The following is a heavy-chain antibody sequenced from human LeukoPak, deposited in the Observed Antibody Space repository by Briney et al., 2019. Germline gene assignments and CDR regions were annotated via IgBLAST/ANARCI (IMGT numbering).Heavy chain of an antibody. Sequence: SETLSLTCTVSGGSISSYYWSWIRQPPGKRLEWIGYIYGSGSTNYNPSLKSRVTISIDTSKSQLSLKLSSVTAADTAVYYCARVPVTTYWYFDLWGRGNLVTVSS. CDR2: IYGSGST. J-gene: IGHJ2*01. D-gene: IGHD4-17*01. V-gene: IGHV4-59*01. CDR3: ARVPVTTYWYFDL. CDR1: GGSISSYY.